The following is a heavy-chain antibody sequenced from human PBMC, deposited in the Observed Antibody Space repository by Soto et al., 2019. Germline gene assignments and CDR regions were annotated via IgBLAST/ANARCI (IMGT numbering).Heavy chain of an antibody. CDR2: ISYDGSNK. CDR3: AKEAAVAGDFDY. Sequence: GGSLRLSCAASGFTFSSYGMHWVRQAPGKGLEWVAVISYDGSNKYYADSVKGRFTISRDNSKNTLYLQMNSLRADDTAVYYCAKEAAVAGDFDYWGQGTLVTGST. CDR1: GFTFSSYG. V-gene: IGHV3-30*18. D-gene: IGHD6-19*01. J-gene: IGHJ4*02.